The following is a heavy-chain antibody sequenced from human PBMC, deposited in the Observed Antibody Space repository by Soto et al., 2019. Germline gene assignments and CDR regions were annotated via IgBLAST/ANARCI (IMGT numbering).Heavy chain of an antibody. D-gene: IGHD6-6*01. CDR3: VKGSASSRPYYFDY. CDR1: EFTFRKYA. CDR2: ITDSGGDT. V-gene: IGHV3-23*01. J-gene: IGHJ4*02. Sequence: PGGSLRLSCAASEFTFRKYAMSWVRQAPGKGLEWVSAITDSGGDTYHSDSVKGRFTISRDNSENTLYLQMTSLRAEDTAVYYCVKGSASSRPYYFDYWGQGALVTVSS.